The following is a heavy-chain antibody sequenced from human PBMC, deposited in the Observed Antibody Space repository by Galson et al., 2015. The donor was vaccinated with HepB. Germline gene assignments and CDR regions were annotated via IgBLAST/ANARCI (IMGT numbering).Heavy chain of an antibody. CDR1: GFTFSSYA. J-gene: IGHJ4*02. Sequence: SLRLSCAASGFTFSSYAMSWVRQAPGKGLEWVSGVSGSGGSTYYADSVKGRFTISRDNSKTTLYLQMNSLRAEDTAVYYCARGSYNILSGYFYWGQGTLVTVSS. D-gene: IGHD3-9*01. CDR2: VSGSGGST. V-gene: IGHV3-23*01. CDR3: ARGSYNILSGYFY.